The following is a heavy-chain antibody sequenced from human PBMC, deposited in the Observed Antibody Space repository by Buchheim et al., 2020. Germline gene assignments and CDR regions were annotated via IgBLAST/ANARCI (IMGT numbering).Heavy chain of an antibody. CDR2: INPDSGGT. CDR3: ARTSSFDY. Sequence: QVQLVQSGAEVKKPGASVKVSCKASGFTLTGYYMHWVRQAPGQGLEWMGWINPDSGGTNYAQKFQGRVTMTRDTSINRAYMELSSLTSDDSTVYYCARTSSFDYWGQGTL. J-gene: IGHJ4*02. CDR1: GFTLTGYY. V-gene: IGHV1-2*02.